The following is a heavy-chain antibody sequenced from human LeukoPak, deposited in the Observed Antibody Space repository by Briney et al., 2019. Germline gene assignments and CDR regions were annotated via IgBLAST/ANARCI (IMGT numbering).Heavy chain of an antibody. Sequence: SVKVSCKASGGTFSSYAISWVRQAPGQGLEWMGGIIPIFGTANYAQKFQGRVTITADESTSTAYMELSSLRSEDTAVYYCARDFTIFGVVRWFDPWGQGTLVTVSS. CDR1: GGTFSSYA. V-gene: IGHV1-69*13. J-gene: IGHJ5*02. CDR3: ARDFTIFGVVRWFDP. CDR2: IIPIFGTA. D-gene: IGHD3-3*01.